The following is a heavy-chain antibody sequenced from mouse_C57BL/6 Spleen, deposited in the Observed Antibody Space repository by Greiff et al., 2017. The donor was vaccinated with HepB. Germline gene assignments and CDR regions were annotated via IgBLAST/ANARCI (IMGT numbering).Heavy chain of an antibody. V-gene: IGHV1-59*01. Sequence: QVQLQQSGAELVRPGTSVKLSCKASGYTFTSYWMHWVKQRPGQGLEWIGVIDPSDSYTNYNQKFKGKATLTVDTSSSTAYMQLSSLTYEDSAVYYCASNYYGSSYWYFDVWGTGTTVTVSS. J-gene: IGHJ1*03. CDR3: ASNYYGSSYWYFDV. D-gene: IGHD1-1*01. CDR2: IDPSDSYT. CDR1: GYTFTSYW.